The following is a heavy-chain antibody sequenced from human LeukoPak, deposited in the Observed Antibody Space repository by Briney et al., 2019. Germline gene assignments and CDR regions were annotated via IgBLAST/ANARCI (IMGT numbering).Heavy chain of an antibody. CDR1: GGSFSIYY. J-gene: IGHJ4*02. D-gene: IGHD3-9*01. CDR2: IYTSGST. V-gene: IGHV4-4*07. CDR3: ARTTKEFDILTGYYFDY. Sequence: SETLSLTCTVSGGSFSIYYWSWIRQPAGKGLGWIGRIYTSGSTNYNPSLKSRVTMSVDTSKNQFSLKLSSVTAADTAVYYCARTTKEFDILTGYYFDYWGQGTLVTVSS.